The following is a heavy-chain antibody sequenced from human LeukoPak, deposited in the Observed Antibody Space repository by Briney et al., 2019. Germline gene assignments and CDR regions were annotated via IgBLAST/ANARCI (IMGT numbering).Heavy chain of an antibody. Sequence: SQTLSLTCAISGDSVSSNSAAWNCIRQSPSRGLQWLGRTYYRSKWYNDYAVSVKSRITINPDTSKNQFSLQLNSVTPEDTALYYCVREDCSGGSCYSGFDYWAQGTLVTVSS. J-gene: IGHJ4*02. CDR1: GDSVSSNSAA. V-gene: IGHV6-1*01. D-gene: IGHD2-15*01. CDR3: VREDCSGGSCYSGFDY. CDR2: TYYRSKWYN.